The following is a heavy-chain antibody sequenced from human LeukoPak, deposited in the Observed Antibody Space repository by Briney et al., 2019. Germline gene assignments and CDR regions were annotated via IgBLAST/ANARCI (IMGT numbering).Heavy chain of an antibody. V-gene: IGHV4-59*02. CDR1: GGSVSSDY. J-gene: IGHJ5*02. D-gene: IGHD3-22*01. CDR3: ARGGYYYDSSGYYFLNWFDP. CDR2: MHSNGNS. Sequence: SETLSLTCTVSGGSVSSDYWSWIRQPPGKGLEWIGYMHSNGNSAYNPSLSSRVTVSLDTSKNQFSLRLESVTAADTAVYYCARGGYYYDSSGYYFLNWFDPWGQGTLVTVSS.